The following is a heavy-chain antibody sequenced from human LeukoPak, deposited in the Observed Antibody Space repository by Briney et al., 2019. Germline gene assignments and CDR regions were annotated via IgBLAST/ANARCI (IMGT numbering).Heavy chain of an antibody. Sequence: SETLSLTCAVYGGSFSGYYWSWLRQPPGKGLEWIGEINHSGSTNYNPSLKSRVTISVDTSKNQFSLKLTSVTAADTAVYYCARPLGQGNEYGMDVWGQGTTVTVSS. J-gene: IGHJ6*02. V-gene: IGHV4-34*01. CDR3: ARPLGQGNEYGMDV. D-gene: IGHD1-1*01. CDR2: INHSGST. CDR1: GGSFSGYY.